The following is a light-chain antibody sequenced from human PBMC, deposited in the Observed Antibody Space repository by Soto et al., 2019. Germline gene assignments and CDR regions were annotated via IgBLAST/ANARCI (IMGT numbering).Light chain of an antibody. V-gene: IGLV2-14*01. J-gene: IGLJ2*01. Sequence: QSVLTQPASVSGSPGQSITISCTGTSSNVGGSNSVSWYKQHPGKAPKLMIYDVSNWPSGVSNRFSGSKSGNTASLTISGLQAEDEADYYCSSYTSISSTPVVFGGGTKLTVL. CDR2: DVS. CDR3: SSYTSISSTPVV. CDR1: SSNVGGSNS.